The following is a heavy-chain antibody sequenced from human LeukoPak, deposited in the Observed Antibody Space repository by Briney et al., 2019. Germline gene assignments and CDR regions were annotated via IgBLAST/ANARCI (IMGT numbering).Heavy chain of an antibody. J-gene: IGHJ5*02. CDR1: GGSISSYY. Sequence: SETLSLTCTVSGGSISSYYWSWIRQPAGKGLEWIGRIYTSGSTNYNPSLKSRVTMSVDTSKNQFSLELSSVTAADTAVYYCASSRGIAAAGTWFDPWGQGTLVTVSS. V-gene: IGHV4-4*07. CDR3: ASSRGIAAAGTWFDP. CDR2: IYTSGST. D-gene: IGHD6-13*01.